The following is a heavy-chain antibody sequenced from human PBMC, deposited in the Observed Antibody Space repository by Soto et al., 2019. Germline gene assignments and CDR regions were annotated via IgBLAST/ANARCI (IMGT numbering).Heavy chain of an antibody. CDR3: ARDGPSSPQWELLEAFAI. CDR1: GYTFTSYG. CDR2: ISAYNGNT. Sequence: ASVKVSCKASGYTFTSYGISWVRQAPGQGLEWMGWISAYNGNTNYAQKLQGRVTMTTDTSTSTAYMELRSLRSDDTAVYYCARDGPSSPQWELLEAFAIWGQGTMVTVSS. D-gene: IGHD1-26*01. V-gene: IGHV1-18*04. J-gene: IGHJ3*02.